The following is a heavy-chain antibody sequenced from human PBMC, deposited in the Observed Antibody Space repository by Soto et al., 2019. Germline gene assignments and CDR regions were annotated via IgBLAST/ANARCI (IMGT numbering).Heavy chain of an antibody. J-gene: IGHJ4*02. CDR1: GRSMISYY. V-gene: IGHV4-4*07. CDR3: AREGDDRHFFFDS. D-gene: IGHD3-3*02. CDR2: VYTGGNT. Sequence: SETLSLTCNVSGRSMISYYWSWIRQPAGKGLEWIGRVYTGGNTNYNPSLKSRVTMSVDTSKSQFSLNLTSVTAADTAVYYCAREGDDRHFFFDSWGQGTLVTVSS.